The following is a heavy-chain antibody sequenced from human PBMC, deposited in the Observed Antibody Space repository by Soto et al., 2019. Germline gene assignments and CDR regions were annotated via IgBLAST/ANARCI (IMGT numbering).Heavy chain of an antibody. CDR2: ISSSGTTI. J-gene: IGHJ6*02. Sequence: GGSLRLSCATSGYIFSSYEMNWVRQAPGKGLEWVSYISSSGTTIYYTDSVKGRFTISRDNAKNSLYLQMSSLRAEDTAVYYCARVMEDIVVGNNYYSYGMDVWGQGTTVTVSS. D-gene: IGHD2-2*01. CDR1: GYIFSSYE. CDR3: ARVMEDIVVGNNYYSYGMDV. V-gene: IGHV3-48*03.